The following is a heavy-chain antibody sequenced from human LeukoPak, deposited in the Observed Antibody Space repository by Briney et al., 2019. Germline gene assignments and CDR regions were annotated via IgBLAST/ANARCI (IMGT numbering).Heavy chain of an antibody. CDR3: TRDQRQISFDY. J-gene: IGHJ4*02. V-gene: IGHV7-4-1*02. Sequence: ASVKVSCTASGYTFTTYSMNWVRQAPGQGLEWMGWIDTNTGNPTYAQGFTGRFVFSLDTSVSTAYLQISSLEAEDTAFYYCTRDQRQISFDYWGQGTLVTVSS. D-gene: IGHD3-3*01. CDR1: GYTFTTYS. CDR2: IDTNTGNP.